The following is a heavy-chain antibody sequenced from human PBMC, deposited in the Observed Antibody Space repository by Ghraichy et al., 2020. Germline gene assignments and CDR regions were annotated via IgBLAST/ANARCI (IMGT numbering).Heavy chain of an antibody. CDR2: ISSSSSYI. J-gene: IGHJ6*02. CDR1: GFTFSSYS. CDR3: ASLSRGRGSPYYYYGMDV. D-gene: IGHD6-25*01. Sequence: GGSLRLSCAASGFTFSSYSMNWVRQAPGKGLEWVSSISSSSSYIYYADSVKGRFTISRDNTKNSLYLQMNSLRAEDTAVYYCASLSRGRGSPYYYYGMDVWGQGTTVTVSS. V-gene: IGHV3-21*01.